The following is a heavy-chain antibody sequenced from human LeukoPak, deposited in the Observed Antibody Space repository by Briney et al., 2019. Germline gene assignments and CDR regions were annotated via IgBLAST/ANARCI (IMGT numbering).Heavy chain of an antibody. D-gene: IGHD3-10*01. CDR1: GFTFSSYG. J-gene: IGHJ4*02. CDR2: ISNDGSNK. V-gene: IGHV3-30*03. Sequence: PGRSLRLSCAASGFTFSSYGMHWVRQAPGKGLEWVAVISNDGSNKYYADSVKGRFTISRDNSKNTLYLQMNSLRVEDTAVYYCAREVASAGGHFDYWGQGTLVTVSS. CDR3: AREVASAGGHFDY.